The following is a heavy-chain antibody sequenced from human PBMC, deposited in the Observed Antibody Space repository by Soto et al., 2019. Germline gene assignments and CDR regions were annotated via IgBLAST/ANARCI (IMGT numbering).Heavy chain of an antibody. CDR3: ARHQMGAFDI. V-gene: IGHV4-59*08. CDR1: GGSISSYC. Sequence: SETLSLTCTVSGGSISSYCWSWIRQPPGKGLEWIGYIYYSGSTNYNPSLKSRVTISVDTSRNQFSLKLSSVTAADTAVYYCARHQMGAFDIWGQGTMVTVSS. CDR2: IYYSGST. J-gene: IGHJ3*02.